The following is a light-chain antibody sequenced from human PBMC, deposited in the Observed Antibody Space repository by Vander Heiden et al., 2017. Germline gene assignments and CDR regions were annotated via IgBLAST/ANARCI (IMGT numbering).Light chain of an antibody. CDR1: QSVSSSY. V-gene: IGKV3-20*01. Sequence: IVLTQSPGTLSLSPGERATLSCRASQSVSSSYLAWYQQKPGQAPRLLIYGASSRATGIPDRFSGSGSGTEFTLTISRLEPEDFAVYYCQRYCSSPWTFGQGTKVEIK. CDR2: GAS. CDR3: QRYCSSPWT. J-gene: IGKJ1*01.